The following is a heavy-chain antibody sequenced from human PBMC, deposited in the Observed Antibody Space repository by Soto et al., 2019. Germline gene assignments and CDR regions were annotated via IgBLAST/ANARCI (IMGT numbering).Heavy chain of an antibody. D-gene: IGHD1-7*01. CDR1: GYTFTGYF. Sequence: ASVKVSCKASGYTFTGYFLHWVRQAPGQGLEWMGWINPYSGGTSFAQKFQDRVTLTRDTSITTAYMELSSLTSDDTAVYYCARQWNSRTYNWIDACRQGTRVTVS. J-gene: IGHJ5*02. V-gene: IGHV1-2*02. CDR2: INPYSGGT. CDR3: ARQWNSRTYNWIDA.